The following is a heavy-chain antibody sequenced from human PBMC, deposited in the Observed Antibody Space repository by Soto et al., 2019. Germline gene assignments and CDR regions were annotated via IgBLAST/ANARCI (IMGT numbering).Heavy chain of an antibody. CDR1: GFSISGYA. V-gene: IGHV3-23*01. CDR2: ISTSGDRP. Sequence: PGGSLRLSCAGSGFSISGYAMTWVRQAPGKGLEWVSVISTSGDRPDYADSVKGRFTISRDNSKNILYLQMNSLRVEDTAIYYCAFKATFHSHYWGHGTPVTVSS. CDR3: AFKATFHSHY. J-gene: IGHJ4*01.